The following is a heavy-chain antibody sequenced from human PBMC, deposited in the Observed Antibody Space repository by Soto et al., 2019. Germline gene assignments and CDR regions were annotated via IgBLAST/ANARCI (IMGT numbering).Heavy chain of an antibody. Sequence: GGSLRLSCAASGFTFSSYAMHWVRQAPGKGLEWVAVISYDGSNKYYADSVKGRFTISRDNSKNTLYLQMNSLRAEDTAVYYCASSPHHSSSWYYFDYWGQGTLVTVSS. J-gene: IGHJ4*02. CDR1: GFTFSSYA. D-gene: IGHD6-13*01. V-gene: IGHV3-30*04. CDR2: ISYDGSNK. CDR3: ASSPHHSSSWYYFDY.